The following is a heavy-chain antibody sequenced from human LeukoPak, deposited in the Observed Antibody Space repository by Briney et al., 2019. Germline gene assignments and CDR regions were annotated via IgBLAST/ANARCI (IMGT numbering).Heavy chain of an antibody. D-gene: IGHD3-22*01. CDR1: GYTFTSYG. CDR3: ARTTVDYYDSSGYYSY. J-gene: IGHJ4*02. Sequence: ASVKVSCKASGYTFTSYGISWVRQAPGQGLEWMGWISAYNGNTNYAQKLQGRVTMTTDTSTSTAYMELRSLRSDDTAVYYRARTTVDYYDSSGYYSYWGQGTLVTVSS. CDR2: ISAYNGNT. V-gene: IGHV1-18*01.